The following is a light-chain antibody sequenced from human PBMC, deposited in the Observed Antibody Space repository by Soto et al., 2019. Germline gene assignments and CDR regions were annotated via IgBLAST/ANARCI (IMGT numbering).Light chain of an antibody. J-gene: IGKJ1*01. CDR1: QSVSSN. CDR3: QQYNNWWT. Sequence: EIVMTQSPATLSVSPGDRATLSCRASQSVSSNLAWYQQKPGQAPRLLIYGASTRATGIPARFSGSGSGTKFTLTISSLQSEDFAVYYCQQYNNWWTFGQGTKVEIK. CDR2: GAS. V-gene: IGKV3-15*01.